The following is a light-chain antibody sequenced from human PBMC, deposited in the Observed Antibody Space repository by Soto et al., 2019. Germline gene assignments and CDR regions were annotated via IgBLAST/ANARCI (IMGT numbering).Light chain of an antibody. V-gene: IGLV2-14*01. J-gene: IGLJ2*01. CDR1: SSDVGGYDY. Sequence: QSALTQPASVSGSPGQSITISCTGTSSDVGGYDYVSWYQQYAGKAPKLTIYNVRNRPSGVSNRFSGSKSGNTASLTISGLQPEDEADYFCSSYTNSGTVLFGGGTSSPS. CDR2: NVR. CDR3: SSYTNSGTVL.